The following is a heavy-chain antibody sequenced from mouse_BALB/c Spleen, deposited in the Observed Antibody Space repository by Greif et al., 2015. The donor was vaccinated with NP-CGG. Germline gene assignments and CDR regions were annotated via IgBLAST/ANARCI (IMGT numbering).Heavy chain of an antibody. D-gene: IGHD2-1*01. J-gene: IGHJ3*01. Sequence: VQLQESGAELMKPGASVKISCKATGYTFSSYWIEWVKQRPGHGLEWIGEILPGSGSTNYNEKFKGKATFTADTSSNTAYMQLSSLTSEDSAVYYCAREGGNRGFAYWGQGTLVTVSA. CDR2: ILPGSGST. V-gene: IGHV1-9*01. CDR1: GYTFSSYW. CDR3: AREGGNRGFAY.